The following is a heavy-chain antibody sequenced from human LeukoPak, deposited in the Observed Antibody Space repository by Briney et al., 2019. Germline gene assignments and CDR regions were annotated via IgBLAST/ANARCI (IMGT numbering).Heavy chain of an antibody. CDR2: ITADGGGT. V-gene: IGHV3-23*01. CDR1: GFALRNYD. CDR3: ARGVLGAGCLLEYFQN. Sequence: PGGSLRLSCAASGFALRNYDMTWVRRAPGRGLEWVSGITADGGGTYYADSVKGRFTVSRDNSKNTLFLQMNSLRGEDTAMYYCARGVLGAGCLLEYFQNWGQGTLVTVSS. J-gene: IGHJ1*01. D-gene: IGHD3-10*01.